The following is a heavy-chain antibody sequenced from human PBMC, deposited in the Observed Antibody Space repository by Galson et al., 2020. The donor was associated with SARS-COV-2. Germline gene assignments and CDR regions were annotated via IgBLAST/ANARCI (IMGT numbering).Heavy chain of an antibody. CDR2: IGTAGDT. CDR3: ARGYSSSWFLLDCDMDV. CDR1: GFTFSSYA. Sequence: GGSLRLSCAASGFTFSSYAMHWVRQATGKGLEWVSAIGTAGDTYYPGSVKGRFTISRENAKNSLYLQMNSLRAGDTAVDYCARGYSSSWFLLDCDMDVWGKGTTVTVSS. V-gene: IGHV3-13*01. D-gene: IGHD6-13*01. J-gene: IGHJ6*03.